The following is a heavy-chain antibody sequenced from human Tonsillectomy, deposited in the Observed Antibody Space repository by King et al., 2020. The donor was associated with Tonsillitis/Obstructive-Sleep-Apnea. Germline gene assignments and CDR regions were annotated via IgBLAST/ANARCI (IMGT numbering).Heavy chain of an antibody. CDR2: ISDRGDNT. CDR3: AGGPAGADYYYMDV. J-gene: IGHJ6*03. Sequence: VQLVESGGGLVQPGGSLRLSCAASGFTFSTYAMTWVRQAPGKGLEWVSSISDRGDNTFNAGSVKGRFTMSRDNSKNTLYLQMKSLRAEDTALYYCAGGPAGADYYYMDVWGKGTTVTVSS. CDR1: GFTFSTYA. D-gene: IGHD6-19*01. V-gene: IGHV3-23*04.